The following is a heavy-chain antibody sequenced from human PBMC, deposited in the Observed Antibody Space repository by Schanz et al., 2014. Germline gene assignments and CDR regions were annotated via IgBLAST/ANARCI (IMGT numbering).Heavy chain of an antibody. CDR1: GVTFSSYA. J-gene: IGHJ4*02. CDR3: AGAFDSSGYYFDY. V-gene: IGHV3-23*01. CDR2: ISGSGDST. D-gene: IGHD3-22*01. Sequence: EVQLLESGGGFVQPGGSLRLSCVASGVTFSSYAMSWVRQASGKGLVWVSAISGSGDSTYYADSVKGRFTIYRDDSKNTLYLQINSLRAEDTAVYYCAGAFDSSGYYFDYWGQGTLVTVSS.